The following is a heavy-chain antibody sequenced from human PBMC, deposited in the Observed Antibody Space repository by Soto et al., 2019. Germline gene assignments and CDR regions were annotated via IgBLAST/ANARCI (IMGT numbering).Heavy chain of an antibody. Sequence: QVQLLQSGAEVKKPGASVRISCKTSGYTFINYYIHWVRQAPGQGLEWMALINSSDGSTTYAQRCQGRVTMIRDTSTSTVYMELSSLRSEDMAVYYCVRLGYYASSGHEGDYWGQGTLVTVSS. V-gene: IGHV1-46*01. D-gene: IGHD3-22*01. CDR3: VRLGYYASSGHEGDY. CDR1: GYTFINYY. J-gene: IGHJ4*02. CDR2: INSSDGST.